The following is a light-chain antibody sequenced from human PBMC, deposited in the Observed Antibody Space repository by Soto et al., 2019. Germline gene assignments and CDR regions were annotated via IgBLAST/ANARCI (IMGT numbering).Light chain of an antibody. CDR3: SSYTTSASYV. Sequence: SVLTQPASVSGAPGQSLTISCTGTSNEVGSYNSVSWYQQHPGKAPKLMIYGVSNRPSGVSIRFSGSKSGNTASLTISGLQAEDEGDYYCSSYTTSASYVFGTGTKVTVL. V-gene: IGLV2-14*01. CDR1: SNEVGSYNS. J-gene: IGLJ1*01. CDR2: GVS.